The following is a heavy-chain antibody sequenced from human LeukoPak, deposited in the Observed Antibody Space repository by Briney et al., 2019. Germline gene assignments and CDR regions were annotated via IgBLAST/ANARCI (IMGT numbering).Heavy chain of an antibody. CDR3: TREVERGGRYGGGDS. D-gene: IGHD1-26*01. CDR2: ITSKAYGGTT. Sequence: PGGSLRLSCATSGFNFEDYAINWVRQAPGKGLEWVGLITSKAYGGTTELAASVKGRFSISRDESKPIAYLQMNSLKIEDTGVYYCTREVERGGRYGGGDSWGQGTQVTVSS. V-gene: IGHV3-49*04. J-gene: IGHJ4*02. CDR1: GFNFEDYA.